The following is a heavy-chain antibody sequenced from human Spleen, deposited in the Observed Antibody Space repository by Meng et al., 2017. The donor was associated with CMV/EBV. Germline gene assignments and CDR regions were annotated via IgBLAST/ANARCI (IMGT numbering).Heavy chain of an antibody. D-gene: IGHD2-15*01. CDR1: GYTFTDYY. Sequence: GYTFTDYYRHWVRQAPGQGLEWMGWINPKSGGTKYAQKFQGRVTMTSDTPISTAYMELSRLRSDDTAVYYCARPYCHGGSCYSHLDFWGQGTLVTVSS. J-gene: IGHJ4*02. CDR3: ARPYCHGGSCYSHLDF. V-gene: IGHV1-2*02. CDR2: INPKSGGT.